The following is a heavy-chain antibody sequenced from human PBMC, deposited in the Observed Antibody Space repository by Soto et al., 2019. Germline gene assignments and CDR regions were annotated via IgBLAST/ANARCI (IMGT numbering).Heavy chain of an antibody. Sequence: QVHLIQSGAEVKKHGSSVKVSCKAAGGTFNTYTLIWVRQSPGHGLEWMGRIIPMVTVTNSAQKFQGRLTLTADTSTGTAFMELTSLTSDDTAVYYCSIGSWSAETFDVWGQGTMVTVSS. CDR3: SIGSWSAETFDV. CDR2: IIPMVTVT. CDR1: GGTFNTYT. J-gene: IGHJ3*01. V-gene: IGHV1-69*02. D-gene: IGHD6-25*01.